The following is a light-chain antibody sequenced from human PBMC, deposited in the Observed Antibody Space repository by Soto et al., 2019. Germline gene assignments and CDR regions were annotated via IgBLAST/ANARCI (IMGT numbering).Light chain of an antibody. CDR3: QQANDWPPM. CDR2: DAS. Sequence: RVMTQSPVTLSVSPGERVTLSCRASQASSNNFAWYQQKPGQAPRLLIFDASTRATGITATFSSGRSVTEFALTISVLQDEDFAVFYCQQANDWPPMFGQG. CDR1: QASSNN. J-gene: IGKJ1*01. V-gene: IGKV3-15*01.